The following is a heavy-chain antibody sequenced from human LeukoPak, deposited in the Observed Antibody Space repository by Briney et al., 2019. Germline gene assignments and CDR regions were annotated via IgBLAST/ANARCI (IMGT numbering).Heavy chain of an antibody. V-gene: IGHV3-53*01. CDR2: IYSGGNT. CDR1: GFTVSSNY. J-gene: IGHJ4*02. D-gene: IGHD2-2*01. Sequence: GGSLRLSCAASGFTVSSNYLSWVRQAPGKGLECVSVIYSGGNTYYADSVKGRFTISRDNSKNTLFLQMNSLRAEDTAVYYCVRAAPGDCSSTSCSLFDNWGQGILVTVSS. CDR3: VRAAPGDCSSTSCSLFDN.